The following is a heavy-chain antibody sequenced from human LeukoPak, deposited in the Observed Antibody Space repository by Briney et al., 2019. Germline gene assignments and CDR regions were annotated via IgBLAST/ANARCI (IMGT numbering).Heavy chain of an antibody. D-gene: IGHD6-13*01. CDR3: ARDRAAAGTVGY. V-gene: IGHV4-61*02. J-gene: IGHJ4*02. CDR2: MYTSGST. Sequence: NSSETLSLTCTVSGGSISSGSYYWSWIRQPAGKGLEWIGRMYTSGSTNYNPSLKSRVTISVDTSKNQFSLKLSSVTAADTAVYYCARDRAAAGTVGYWGQGTLVTVSS. CDR1: GGSISSGSYY.